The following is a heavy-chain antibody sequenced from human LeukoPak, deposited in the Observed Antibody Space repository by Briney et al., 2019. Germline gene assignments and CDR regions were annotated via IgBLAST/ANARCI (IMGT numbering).Heavy chain of an antibody. D-gene: IGHD5-18*01. CDR1: GGSISSYY. CDR3: ARGSVDTAMVHDFDY. V-gene: IGHV4-4*07. Sequence: SETLSLTCTVSGGSISSYYWSWIRQPAGKGLEWIGRIYTSGSTNYNPSLKSRVTISVDTSKNQFSLKLSSVTAADTAVYYCARGSVDTAMVHDFDYWGQRTLVTVSS. CDR2: IYTSGST. J-gene: IGHJ4*02.